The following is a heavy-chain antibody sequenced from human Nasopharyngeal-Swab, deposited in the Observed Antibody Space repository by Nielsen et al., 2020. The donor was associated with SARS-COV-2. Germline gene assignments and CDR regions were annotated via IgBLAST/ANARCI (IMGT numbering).Heavy chain of an antibody. J-gene: IGHJ6*03. CDR1: GGSISSSSYY. Sequence: GSLRLSCTVSGGSISSSSYYWGWIRQPPGKGLEWIGSIYYSGSTCYNPSLKSRVTISVDTSKNQFSLKLSSVTAADTAVYYCARISGWSGYYLYYYYYMDVWGKGTTVTVSS. CDR2: IYYSGST. V-gene: IGHV4-39*07. D-gene: IGHD3-3*01. CDR3: ARISGWSGYYLYYYYYMDV.